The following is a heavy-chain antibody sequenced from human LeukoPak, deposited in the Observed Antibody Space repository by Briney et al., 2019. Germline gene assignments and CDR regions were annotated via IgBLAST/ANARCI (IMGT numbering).Heavy chain of an antibody. Sequence: ASLKVSSKASGYTFTEYYLHWVPQAPGQGLEWMGWINPHSGVTDYAQRFQGRVAMTRDTSIGTAYMELRSLRSDDTAVYYCARDKTGRGDYEGYWGQGTLVTVSS. CDR1: GYTFTEYY. V-gene: IGHV1-2*02. D-gene: IGHD4-17*01. J-gene: IGHJ4*02. CDR2: INPHSGVT. CDR3: ARDKTGRGDYEGY.